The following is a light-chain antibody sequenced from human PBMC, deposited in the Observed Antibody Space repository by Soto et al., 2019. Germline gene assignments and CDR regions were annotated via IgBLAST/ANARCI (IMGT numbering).Light chain of an antibody. CDR1: QSVSSSY. J-gene: IGKJ5*01. CDR2: GAS. V-gene: IGKV3D-20*02. CDR3: QQRSNWPLIT. Sequence: EIVLTQSPGTLSLSPGERATLSCRASQSVSSSYLAWYQHKPGRAPRLLIYGASTRATGIPARFSGSGSGTEFTLTISSLQSEDFAVYYCQQRSNWPLITFGQGTRLEIK.